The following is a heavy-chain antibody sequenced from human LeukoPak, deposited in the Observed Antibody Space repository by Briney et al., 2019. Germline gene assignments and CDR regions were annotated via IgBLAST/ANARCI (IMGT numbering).Heavy chain of an antibody. CDR2: ISAYNGNT. CDR1: GYTFTIYG. J-gene: IGHJ3*02. V-gene: IGHV1-18*01. Sequence: ASVKVSCKASGYTFTIYGITWVRQAPGEGLEWVGWISAYNGNTHYAQKLQGRVTMTADTSTSTAYMELRSLRSDDTAVYYCARVHIAARPDDAFDIWGQGTMVTVSS. D-gene: IGHD6-6*01. CDR3: ARVHIAARPDDAFDI.